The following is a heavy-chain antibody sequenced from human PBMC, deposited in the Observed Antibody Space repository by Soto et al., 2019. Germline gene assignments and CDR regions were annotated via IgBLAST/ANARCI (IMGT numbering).Heavy chain of an antibody. V-gene: IGHV3-15*01. CDR3: TTDSSSRYYGMDV. CDR2: IKSKTDGGTT. D-gene: IGHD6-6*01. J-gene: IGHJ6*02. CDR1: GFTFSNAW. Sequence: VGSLRLSCAASGFTFSNAWMSWVRQAPGKGLEWVGRIKSKTDGGTTDYAAPVKGRFTISRDDSKNTLYLQMNSLKTEDTAVYYCTTDSSSRYYGMDVWGQGTTVTVSS.